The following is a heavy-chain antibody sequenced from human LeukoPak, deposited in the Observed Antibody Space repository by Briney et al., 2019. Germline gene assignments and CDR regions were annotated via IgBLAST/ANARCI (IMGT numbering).Heavy chain of an antibody. Sequence: SETLSLTCTVSGGSISPYYWSWIRQVPGKGVEWIGYLYYTGDTKYNPSLKSRVTISVDTSKNQFSLKLSSVTAADTAVYYCARDRDDSSGYRMDVWGQGTTVTVSS. D-gene: IGHD3-22*01. CDR3: ARDRDDSSGYRMDV. CDR1: GGSISPYY. J-gene: IGHJ6*02. CDR2: LYYTGDT. V-gene: IGHV4-59*12.